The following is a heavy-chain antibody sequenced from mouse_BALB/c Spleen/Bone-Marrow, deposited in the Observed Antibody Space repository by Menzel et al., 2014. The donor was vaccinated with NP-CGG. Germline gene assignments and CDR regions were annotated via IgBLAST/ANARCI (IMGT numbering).Heavy chain of an antibody. CDR2: INPSNGGT. J-gene: IGHJ4*01. CDR1: GYTFSSDY. V-gene: IGHV1S81*02. D-gene: IGHD2-12*01. CDR3: TRSRRAMDY. Sequence: VQLQQSGAELVKPGASVKLSCKASGYTFSSDYMYWVKQRPGQGLEWIGEINPSNGGTNFNEKFKSKATLTVDKSSSTAHMQLSSLTSEDSAVYYCTRSRRAMDYWGQGTSVTVSS.